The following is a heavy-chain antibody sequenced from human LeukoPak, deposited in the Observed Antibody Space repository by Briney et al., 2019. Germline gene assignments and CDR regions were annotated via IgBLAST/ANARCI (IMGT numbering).Heavy chain of an antibody. CDR1: GYTFTSYG. Sequence: GASVTVSCKASGYTFTSYGISWVRQAPGQGLEWMGWISAYNGNTNYAQKLQGRVTMTTDTSTSTAYMELRSLRSDDTAVYYCATVYYDSSGYSQAFDYWGQGTLVTVSS. CDR3: ATVYYDSSGYSQAFDY. J-gene: IGHJ4*02. V-gene: IGHV1-18*01. D-gene: IGHD3-22*01. CDR2: ISAYNGNT.